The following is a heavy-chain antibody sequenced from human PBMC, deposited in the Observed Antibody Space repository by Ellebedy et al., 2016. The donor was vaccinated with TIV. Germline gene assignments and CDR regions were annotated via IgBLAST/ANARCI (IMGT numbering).Heavy chain of an antibody. J-gene: IGHJ4*02. CDR3: AKVRSNWNYLDY. CDR2: ISGSGDTT. V-gene: IGHV3-23*01. Sequence: PGGSLRLSCAASGFTFATDAMTWVRQAPGKGLEWVSGISGSGDTTYYADSVTGRFTISRDSSKYTLYLQMNSRRAEDTAVYYCAKVRSNWNYLDYWGQGTLVTVSS. D-gene: IGHD1-20*01. CDR1: GFTFATDA.